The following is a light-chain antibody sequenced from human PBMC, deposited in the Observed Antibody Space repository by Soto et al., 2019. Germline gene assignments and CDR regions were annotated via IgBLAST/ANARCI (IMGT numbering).Light chain of an antibody. V-gene: IGLV7-46*01. CDR1: TGAVTNGHY. Sequence: QYVGSHEPSLTVSPGGTVTLTCGSSTGAVTNGHYPYWFQQKPGQAPRTLIYDTTNRHSWTPARFSGSLLGGKAALTLSGAQPEDEAEYYCLLSYNAHYVFGTGTKVTAL. CDR3: LLSYNAHYV. J-gene: IGLJ1*01. CDR2: DTT.